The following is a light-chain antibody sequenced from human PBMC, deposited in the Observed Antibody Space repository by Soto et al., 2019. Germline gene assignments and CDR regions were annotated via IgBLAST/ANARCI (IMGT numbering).Light chain of an antibody. J-gene: IGKJ1*01. V-gene: IGKV3-20*01. Sequence: EMVLPQSPGTLSLSPGERTTLSCRASQSVSSIYLAWYQQKPGQAPRLLIYDTSSRATGITDRFSGSGSGTVFTRAISRLEPGDFAVYYCQQCGSSPSFGQGTKVELK. CDR3: QQCGSSPS. CDR1: QSVSSIY. CDR2: DTS.